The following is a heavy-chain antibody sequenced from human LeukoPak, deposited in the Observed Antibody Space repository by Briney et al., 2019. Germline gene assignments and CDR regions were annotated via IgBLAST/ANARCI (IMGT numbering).Heavy chain of an antibody. CDR3: AREAVTTGPGAFDI. D-gene: IGHD4-17*01. V-gene: IGHV4-30-2*01. CDR1: GGSISGGGYS. Sequence: PSETLSLTCAVSGGSISGGGYSWSWIRQPPGKGLEWIGYIYHSGSTYYNPSLKSRVTISVDRSKNQFSLKLSSVTAADTAVYYCAREAVTTGPGAFDIWGQGTMVTVSS. J-gene: IGHJ3*02. CDR2: IYHSGST.